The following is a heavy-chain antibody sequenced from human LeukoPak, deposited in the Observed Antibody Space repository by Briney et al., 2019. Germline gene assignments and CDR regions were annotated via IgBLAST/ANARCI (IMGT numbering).Heavy chain of an antibody. V-gene: IGHV3-21*01. J-gene: IGHJ4*02. CDR3: ARGRPHDFWSGYLDY. CDR1: GFTFSSYS. D-gene: IGHD3-3*01. CDR2: ISSSSSYI. Sequence: GGSLRLSCAASGFTFSSYSMNWVRQAPGKGLEWVSSISSSSSYIYYADSVKGRFTISIDNAKNSLYLQMNSLRAEDTAVYYCARGRPHDFWSGYLDYWGQGTLVTVSS.